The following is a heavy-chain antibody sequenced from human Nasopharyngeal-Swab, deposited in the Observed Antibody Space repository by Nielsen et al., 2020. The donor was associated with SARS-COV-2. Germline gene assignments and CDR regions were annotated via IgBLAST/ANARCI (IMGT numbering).Heavy chain of an antibody. Sequence: SLKISCVASGFTFHYYAMHWVRQAPGKGLEWVSGISWNSGSVTYADSVKGRFTISRDNAKNSLYLQMNSLRAEDTAVYYCARDGLDYDFWSAYFMDVWGQGTTVTVSS. J-gene: IGHJ6*02. CDR3: ARDGLDYDFWSAYFMDV. V-gene: IGHV3-9*01. D-gene: IGHD3-3*01. CDR2: ISWNSGSV. CDR1: GFTFHYYA.